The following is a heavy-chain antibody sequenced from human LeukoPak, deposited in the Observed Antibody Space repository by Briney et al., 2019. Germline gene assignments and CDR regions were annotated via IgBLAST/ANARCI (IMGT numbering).Heavy chain of an antibody. V-gene: IGHV4-59*01. CDR3: ARGYYDSSGYILIDY. CDR1: GGSISSYY. CDR2: IYYSGST. D-gene: IGHD3-22*01. Sequence: SETLSLTCTVSGGSISSYYWSWIRQPPGKGLEWIGYIYYSGSTNYNPSLKSRVTISVDTSKNQFSLKLSSVTAADTAVFYCARGYYDSSGYILIDYWGQGTLVTVSS. J-gene: IGHJ4*02.